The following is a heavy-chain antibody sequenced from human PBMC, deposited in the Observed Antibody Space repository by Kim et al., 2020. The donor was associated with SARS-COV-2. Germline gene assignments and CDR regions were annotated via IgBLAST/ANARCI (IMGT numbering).Heavy chain of an antibody. CDR2: IIPIFGTA. D-gene: IGHD5-18*01. CDR3: ASPSAMVSDYYYGMDV. V-gene: IGHV1-69*06. CDR1: GGTFSSYA. Sequence: SVKVSCKASGGTFSSYAISWVRQAPGQGLEWMGGIIPIFGTANYAQKFQGRVTITADKSTSTAYMELSSLRSEDTAVYYCASPSAMVSDYYYGMDVWGQGTTVTVSS. J-gene: IGHJ6*02.